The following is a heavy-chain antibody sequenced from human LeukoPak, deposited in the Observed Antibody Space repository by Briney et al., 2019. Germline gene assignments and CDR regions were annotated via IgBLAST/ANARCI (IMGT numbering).Heavy chain of an antibody. CDR3: ARDRGRGGLSSAFDI. Sequence: ASVKVSCKASGYTFTGYYMHWVRQAPGQGLEWMGWINPNSGGTNYAQKFQGRVTMTRDTSISTAYMELSRLRSDDTAEYYCARDRGRGGLSSAFDIWGQGTMVTVSS. J-gene: IGHJ3*02. D-gene: IGHD3-16*01. CDR2: INPNSGGT. V-gene: IGHV1-2*02. CDR1: GYTFTGYY.